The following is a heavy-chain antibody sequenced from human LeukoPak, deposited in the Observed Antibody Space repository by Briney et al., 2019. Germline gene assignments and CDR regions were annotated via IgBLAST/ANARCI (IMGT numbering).Heavy chain of an antibody. CDR3: ARVEMPIIAVFDY. D-gene: IGHD5-24*01. J-gene: IGHJ4*02. V-gene: IGHV3-30*01. CDR1: GFSFSSFA. CDR2: TSPAENEI. Sequence: GSSLRLSCEASGFSFSSFALHWVRQAPGKGLEWVAATSPAENEIYYAESVKGRFTISRDNSNNTLYLQMNSLRPEDTAVYYCARVEMPIIAVFDYWGQGTLVTVSS.